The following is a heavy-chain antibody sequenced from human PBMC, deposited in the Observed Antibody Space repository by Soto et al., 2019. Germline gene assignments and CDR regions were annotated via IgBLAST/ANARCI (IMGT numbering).Heavy chain of an antibody. Sequence: EVQLVESGGGLVQPGGSLRLSCAASGFTFSSDWMNWVRQAPGKGLEWVARIKQDGSEKYYVDSVKGRFTISIQNAKKARFLEMNSLRAEDTAVYYCTKEGDYGDNGILDSWGQGTLVTVSS. CDR3: TKEGDYGDNGILDS. CDR1: GFTFSSDW. D-gene: IGHD4-17*01. V-gene: IGHV3-7*03. J-gene: IGHJ4*02. CDR2: IKQDGSEK.